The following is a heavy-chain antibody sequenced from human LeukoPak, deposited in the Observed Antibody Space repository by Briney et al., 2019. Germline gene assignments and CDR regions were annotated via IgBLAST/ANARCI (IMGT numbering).Heavy chain of an antibody. CDR2: ISGSGGST. CDR1: GFTFSSYA. CDR3: AKDSPKTRSSWYSFDY. V-gene: IGHV3-23*01. D-gene: IGHD6-13*01. J-gene: IGHJ4*02. Sequence: GGSLRLSCAASGFTFSSYAMSWVRQAPGKGLEWVSAISGSGGSTYYADSVKGRFTIPRDNSKNTLYLQMNSLRAEDTAVYYCAKDSPKTRSSWYSFDYWGQGTLVTVSS.